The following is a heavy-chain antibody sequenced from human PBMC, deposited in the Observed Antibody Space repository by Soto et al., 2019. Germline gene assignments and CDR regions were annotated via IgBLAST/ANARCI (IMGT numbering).Heavy chain of an antibody. CDR3: ARDLWGYCGTDCYPLDV. D-gene: IGHD2-21*02. Sequence: QVQLQESGPGLVKPSETLSLTCTVSGGSISRYYWSWIRQPPGKGLEGIGYMYNTGSTVYNPSFKSRVPISVDTSKNQFSLKLNSVTAADTAVYYCARDLWGYCGTDCYPLDVWGQGTTVTVSS. CDR1: GGSISRYY. J-gene: IGHJ6*02. CDR2: MYNTGST. V-gene: IGHV4-59*01.